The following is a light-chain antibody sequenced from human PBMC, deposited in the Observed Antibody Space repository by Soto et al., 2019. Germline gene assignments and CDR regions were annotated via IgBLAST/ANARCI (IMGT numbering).Light chain of an antibody. CDR2: DAS. CDR3: QHYDHLPPLS. J-gene: IGKJ4*01. Sequence: DIQMTQSPSSLSASVGDRVTITCQASQDIKNYLNWFQQKPGKAPNLLIYDASNLKTGVPSRFSGSGSGTHFTFTISSLQPEDIATYYCQHYDHLPPLSFGGGTKVEIK. V-gene: IGKV1-33*01. CDR1: QDIKNY.